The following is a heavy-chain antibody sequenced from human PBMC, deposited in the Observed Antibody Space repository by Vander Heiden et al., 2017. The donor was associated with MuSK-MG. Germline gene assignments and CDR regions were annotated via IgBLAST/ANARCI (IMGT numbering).Heavy chain of an antibody. Sequence: EVQVLESGGGLVQPGGSLRLSCAASGFSAVPGFTFSGYAMTWVRQAPGKGLEWVSAISGNGGSTYYADSVKGRFTISRDNSKNTLYLQMNTLRAEDTAVDDCVVLRSGWWTLDHWGKGTLGPVSS. CDR3: VVLRSGWWTLDH. J-gene: IGHJ4*02. D-gene: IGHD6-19*01. CDR2: ISGNGGST. CDR1: GFSAVPGFTFSGYA. V-gene: IGHV3-23*01.